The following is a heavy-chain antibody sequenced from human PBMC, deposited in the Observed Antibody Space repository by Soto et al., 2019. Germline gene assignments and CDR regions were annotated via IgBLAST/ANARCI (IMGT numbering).Heavy chain of an antibody. CDR1: GGSISSGDYY. Sequence: QVQLQESGPGLVKPSQTLSLTCTVSGGSISSGDYYWSWIRQPPGKGLEWIGYIYYSGSTYYNPSRKSRVTISVDTSKNQFSLKLSSVTAADTAVYYCARNDYGDQKPPFPDYWGQGPLVTVSS. CDR3: ARNDYGDQKPPFPDY. CDR2: IYYSGST. J-gene: IGHJ4*02. V-gene: IGHV4-30-4*01. D-gene: IGHD4-17*01.